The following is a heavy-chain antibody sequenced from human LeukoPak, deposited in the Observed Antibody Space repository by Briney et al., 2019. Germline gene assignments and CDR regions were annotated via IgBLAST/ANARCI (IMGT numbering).Heavy chain of an antibody. CDR2: ITSSSSYI. V-gene: IGHV3-21*01. J-gene: IGHJ3*02. Sequence: GGSLRLSCTTSGFTFSSYSMNWVRLAPGKGLEWVSSITSSSSYIYYADSLKGRFTISRDNAKNSLYLQMDSLRAEDTAVYYCARGYGPTGDFAFDIWGQGTRVTVSS. D-gene: IGHD7-27*01. CDR3: ARGYGPTGDFAFDI. CDR1: GFTFSSYS.